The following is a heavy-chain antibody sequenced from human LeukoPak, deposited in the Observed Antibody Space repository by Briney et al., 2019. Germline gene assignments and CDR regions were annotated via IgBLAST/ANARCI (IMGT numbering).Heavy chain of an antibody. J-gene: IGHJ4*02. V-gene: IGHV3-30-3*01. CDR3: ARDDLYSGYDPASY. Sequence: GGSLRLSCAASGFIFTNYAMHWVRQAPGKGLEWVAVISYDGSNKYYADSVKGRFTISRDNSKNTLYLQMNSLRAEDTAVYYCARDDLYSGYDPASYWGQGTLVTVSS. D-gene: IGHD5-12*01. CDR2: ISYDGSNK. CDR1: GFIFTNYA.